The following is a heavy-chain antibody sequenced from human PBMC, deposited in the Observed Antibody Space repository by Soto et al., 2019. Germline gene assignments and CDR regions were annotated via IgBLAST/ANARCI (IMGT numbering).Heavy chain of an antibody. V-gene: IGHV3-73*02. CDR3: IRGSEGYYYYGMDV. CDR1: GFTFSGSA. Sequence: EVQLVESGGGLVQPGGSLKLSCAASGFTFSGSAVHWVRQASGKGLEWVGRIRSKANSYATAYAASVKGRFTISRDDSKNTAYLQMNSLKTEDTAVYYCIRGSEGYYYYGMDVWGQGTTVTVSS. D-gene: IGHD2-15*01. CDR2: IRSKANSYAT. J-gene: IGHJ6*02.